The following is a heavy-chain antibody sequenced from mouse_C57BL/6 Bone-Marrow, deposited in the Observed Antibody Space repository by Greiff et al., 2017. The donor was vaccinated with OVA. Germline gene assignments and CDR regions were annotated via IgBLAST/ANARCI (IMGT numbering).Heavy chain of an antibody. CDR1: GYAFSSSW. D-gene: IGHD1-1*01. V-gene: IGHV1-82*01. CDR2: IYPGDGDT. Sequence: QVQLQQSGPELVKPGASVKISCKASGYAFSSSWMHWVKQRPGKGLEWIGRIYPGDGDTNYNGKFKGKATLTADKSSSTAYMQLSSLTSEDSAVYFCARDGRQTFDYWGQGTTLTVSS. J-gene: IGHJ2*01. CDR3: ARDGRQTFDY.